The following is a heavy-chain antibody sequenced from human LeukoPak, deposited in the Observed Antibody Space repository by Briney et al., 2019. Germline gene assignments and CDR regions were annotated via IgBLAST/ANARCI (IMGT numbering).Heavy chain of an antibody. Sequence: GASVKVSCKASGYTFTSYGISWVRQAPGQGLEWMGWISAYNGNTNYAQKLQGRVTMTTDTSTSTAYMELRSLRSDDTAVHYCARSATMTTVTTMGYWGQGTLVTVSS. CDR2: ISAYNGNT. V-gene: IGHV1-18*01. CDR3: ARSATMTTVTTMGY. J-gene: IGHJ4*02. D-gene: IGHD4-17*01. CDR1: GYTFTSYG.